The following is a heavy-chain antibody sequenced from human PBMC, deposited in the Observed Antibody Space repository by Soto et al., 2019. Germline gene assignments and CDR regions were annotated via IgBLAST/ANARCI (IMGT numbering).Heavy chain of an antibody. CDR2: IYSTENT. V-gene: IGHV4-39*01. CDR1: GGSVSSNSYS. D-gene: IGHD2-21*02. CDR3: ATACSGGDCYFDY. J-gene: IGHJ4*02. Sequence: SETLSLTCTVSGGSVSSNSYSWGWIRQSPGKGLEWIGIIYSTENTYYHPSLLSRVTISADTSMNEFSLRLSSVTAADTAVYFCATACSGGDCYFDYWGQGTLVTVSS.